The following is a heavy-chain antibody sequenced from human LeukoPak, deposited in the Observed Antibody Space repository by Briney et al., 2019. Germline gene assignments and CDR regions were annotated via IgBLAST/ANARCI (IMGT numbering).Heavy chain of an antibody. CDR1: GGSSSGYY. CDR2: INHIGST. Sequence: PSETLSLTCAVYGGSSSGYYWSWIRQPTGKGLEWIGEINHIGSTNYNPSLKSRGSISVDTSKNQFSLKLSSVTAADTAVYYCARVRPYGFWSGYYVPRRYYYYMDVWGKGTTVTVSS. CDR3: ARVRPYGFWSGYYVPRRYYYYMDV. V-gene: IGHV4-34*01. J-gene: IGHJ6*03. D-gene: IGHD3-3*01.